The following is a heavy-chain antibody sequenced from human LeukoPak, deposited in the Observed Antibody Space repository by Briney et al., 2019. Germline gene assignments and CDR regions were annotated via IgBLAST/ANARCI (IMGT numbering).Heavy chain of an antibody. CDR3: AREGSYAFYFDY. V-gene: IGHV1-46*01. D-gene: IGHD2-2*01. J-gene: IGHJ4*02. CDR2: INSNGGHT. CDR1: GATFGSHS. Sequence: WASVKVSCKASGATFGSHSISWVRQAPGQGLEWMGIINSNGGHTKFAQKFQDRVTMTRDTSTSTLYMELSSLGSEDTAVYYCAREGSYAFYFDYWGQGTLVTVSS.